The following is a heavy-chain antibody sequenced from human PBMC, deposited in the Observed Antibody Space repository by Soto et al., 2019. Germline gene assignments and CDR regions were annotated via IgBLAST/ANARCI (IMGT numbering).Heavy chain of an antibody. D-gene: IGHD5-18*01. CDR1: GFSVSITY. CDR2: IYTGGDT. Sequence: EVQLVESGGGLVQPGGSLRLSCAASGFSVSITYMTWVRQAPGQGLEWVSLIYTGGDTYYPDSVRDRFTISRDNSKNTVFLQMNSLRVEDTAVYYCASWAVPDGHTYGYLDSWGQGTLVTVSS. J-gene: IGHJ4*02. CDR3: ASWAVPDGHTYGYLDS. V-gene: IGHV3-66*01.